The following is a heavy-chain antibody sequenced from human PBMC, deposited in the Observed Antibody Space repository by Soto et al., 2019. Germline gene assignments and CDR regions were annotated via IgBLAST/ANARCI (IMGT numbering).Heavy chain of an antibody. D-gene: IGHD5-12*01. V-gene: IGHV3-30*04. Sequence: GGSLRLSCAASGFTFSSYAMHWVRQAPGKGLEWGAVISYDGSNKYYADSVKGRFTIPRDNSKNTLYLQMNSLRAEDTAVYYCARPQVRGGRDGYNYAFDIWGQGTMVTVSS. CDR2: ISYDGSNK. CDR3: ARPQVRGGRDGYNYAFDI. CDR1: GFTFSSYA. J-gene: IGHJ3*02.